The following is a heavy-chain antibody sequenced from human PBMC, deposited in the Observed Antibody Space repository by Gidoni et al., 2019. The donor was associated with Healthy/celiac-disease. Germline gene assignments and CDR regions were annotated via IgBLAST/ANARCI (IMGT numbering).Heavy chain of an antibody. Sequence: QVPLVESGGGVVQPGRSLRLSCPASGFTFSSYGLHWVRQGPGKGLEWVAVITYDGSNKYYADSVKGRFTISRDNSKNTLYLQMNSLRAEDTAVYYCAREGSVITVYLDYWGQGTLGTGAS. CDR3: AREGSVITVYLDY. J-gene: IGHJ4*02. CDR2: ITYDGSNK. CDR1: GFTFSSYG. V-gene: IGHV3-30*03. D-gene: IGHD3-22*01.